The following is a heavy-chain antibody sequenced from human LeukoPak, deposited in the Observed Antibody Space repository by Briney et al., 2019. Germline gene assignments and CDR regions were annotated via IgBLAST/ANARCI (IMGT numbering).Heavy chain of an antibody. V-gene: IGHV3-64*01. CDR1: GFTFSSYV. CDR2: ISSNGGST. J-gene: IGHJ3*02. D-gene: IGHD2-15*01. CDR3: ARSIVVVVAATSDAFDI. Sequence: GGSLRLCCAASGFTFSSYVMHWVRQAPGKGLEYVSAISSNGGSTYYANSVKGRFTISRDNSKNTLYLQMGSLRAEDMAVYYCARSIVVVVAATSDAFDIWGQGTMVTVSS.